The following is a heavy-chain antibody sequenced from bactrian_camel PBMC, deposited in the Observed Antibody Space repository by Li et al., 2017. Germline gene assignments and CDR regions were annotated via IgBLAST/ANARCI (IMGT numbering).Heavy chain of an antibody. Sequence: DVQLVESGGALVQPGGSLRVSCAASGFTFSNYDMSWVRQAPGKGLEWISDSSNGVGGTYYADSVKGRFTMSRDNGKNTLYLQVNSLKTEDTAMYYCAKEDPGAGRAVWGQGTQVTVS. V-gene: IGHV3S40*01. CDR3: AKEDPGAGRAV. CDR1: GFTFSNYD. CDR2: SSNGVGGT. J-gene: IGHJ4*01.